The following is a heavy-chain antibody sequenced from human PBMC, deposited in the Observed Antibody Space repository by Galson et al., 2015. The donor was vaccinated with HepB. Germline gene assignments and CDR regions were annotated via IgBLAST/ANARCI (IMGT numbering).Heavy chain of an antibody. CDR2: IWYDGGKQ. J-gene: IGHJ1*01. CDR1: GFTFSNYG. CDR3: ARDLYGSGSYQSQH. Sequence: SLRLSCAASGFTFSNYGMHWVRQAPGKGLEWVALIWYDGGKQYYADSVKGRFTISRDNSNNTMYLQMNSLRAEDTAVYYCARDLYGSGSYQSQHWGQGTLVTVSS. D-gene: IGHD3-10*01. V-gene: IGHV3-33*08.